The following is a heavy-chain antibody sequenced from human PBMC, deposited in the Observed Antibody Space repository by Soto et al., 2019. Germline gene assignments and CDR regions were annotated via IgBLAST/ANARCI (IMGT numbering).Heavy chain of an antibody. Sequence: QVQLVESGGGVVQPGTSLRLSCAASGLIFRNFGIHWVRQAPGKGLEWVAVISHDARDKRFAESIQGRFDISRDNSNSILYLEMSSLRPEDSAIYYCALTRRSDLLDVPGPGFAHWGRGTLFTVSS. CDR3: ALTRRSDLLDVPGPGFAH. CDR2: ISHDARDK. D-gene: IGHD1-1*01. CDR1: GLIFRNFG. J-gene: IGHJ4*02. V-gene: IGHV3-30*03.